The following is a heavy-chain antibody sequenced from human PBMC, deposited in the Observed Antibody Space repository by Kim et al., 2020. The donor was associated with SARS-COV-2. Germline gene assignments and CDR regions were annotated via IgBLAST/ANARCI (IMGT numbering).Heavy chain of an antibody. J-gene: IGHJ5*02. Sequence: AQKIQGRVTITADESTSTAYMELSSLRSEDTAVYYCARGSITGTKGWFDPWGQGTLVTVSS. V-gene: IGHV1-69*01. D-gene: IGHD1-20*01. CDR3: ARGSITGTKGWFDP.